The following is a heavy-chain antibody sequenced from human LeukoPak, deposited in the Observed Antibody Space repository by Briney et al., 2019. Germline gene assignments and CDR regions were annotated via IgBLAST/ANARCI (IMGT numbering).Heavy chain of an antibody. V-gene: IGHV4-61*02. CDR2: IYTSGST. CDR3: ARTEYCGGDCYSDY. Sequence: PSETLSLTCTVSGGSISSGSYYWSWIRQPAGKGLEWIGRIYTSGSTNYNPSLKSRVTISADTSKNQFSLKLSSVTAADTAVYYCARTEYCGGDCYSDYWGQGTLVTVSS. CDR1: GGSISSGSYY. J-gene: IGHJ4*02. D-gene: IGHD2-21*02.